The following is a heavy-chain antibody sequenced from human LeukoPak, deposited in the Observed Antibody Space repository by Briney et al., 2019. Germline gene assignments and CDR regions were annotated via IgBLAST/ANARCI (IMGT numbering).Heavy chain of an antibody. D-gene: IGHD6-13*01. V-gene: IGHV1-46*01. Sequence: GASVKVSCTSSGYTFTNYHMHWVRQAPGQGLEWMGMINPSGGSTSYAQKFQGRVTMTRDTSTSTVYMELSSLRSEDTAVYYCAKRSTPGYSNKWCLDFWGQGTLVTVSS. CDR3: AKRSTPGYSNKWCLDF. CDR1: GYTFTNYH. CDR2: INPSGGST. J-gene: IGHJ4*02.